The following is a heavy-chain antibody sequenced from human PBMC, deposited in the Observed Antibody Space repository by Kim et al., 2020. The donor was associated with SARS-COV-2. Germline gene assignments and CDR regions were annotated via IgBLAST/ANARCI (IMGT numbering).Heavy chain of an antibody. D-gene: IGHD1-1*01. CDR1: GFTFSRYA. CDR2: ISYDGTNK. J-gene: IGHJ4*02. Sequence: GGSLRLSCAASGFTFSRYALHWVRQAPGKGLEWVAIISYDGTNKYYADSVKGRFTISRDNSKNTLYLRMNSLGAADTAVYYCARDSAIGTWGYNFDSWGQGILVTVSS. CDR3: ARDSAIGTWGYNFDS. V-gene: IGHV3-30*04.